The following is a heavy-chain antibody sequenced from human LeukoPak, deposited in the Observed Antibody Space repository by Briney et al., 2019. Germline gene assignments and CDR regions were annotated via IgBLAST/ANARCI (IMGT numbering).Heavy chain of an antibody. CDR1: GFTFSSYA. J-gene: IGHJ4*02. CDR3: AKESGYYEWDEFDY. CDR2: ISGSGGST. Sequence: PGGSLRLSCAASGFTFSSYAMSWVRQAPGKGLEWVSAISGSGGSTYYADSVQGRFTISRDNSKNTPYLQMNSLRAEDTAVYYWAKESGYYEWDEFDYWGQGTLVTVSS. D-gene: IGHD3-22*01. V-gene: IGHV3-23*01.